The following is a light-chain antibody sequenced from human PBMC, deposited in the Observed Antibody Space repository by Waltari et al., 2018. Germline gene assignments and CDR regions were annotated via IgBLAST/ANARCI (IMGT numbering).Light chain of an antibody. J-gene: IGLJ3*02. CDR1: SSKIGNNY. Sequence: QSVLTQPPSVSAAPGQKVTISWSGSSSKIGNNYVSWYQQLPGTAPKLLIYDNNKRPSGIPDRFSGSKSGASATLGITGLQTGDEADYYCGTWDATLSAGVFGGGTKVTVL. CDR2: DNN. CDR3: GTWDATLSAGV. V-gene: IGLV1-51*01.